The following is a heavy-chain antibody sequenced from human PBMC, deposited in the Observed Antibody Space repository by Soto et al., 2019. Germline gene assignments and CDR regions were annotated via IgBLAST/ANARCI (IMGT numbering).Heavy chain of an antibody. CDR2: IYYAGTT. D-gene: IGHD3-22*01. Sequence: SETLSLTCSISGGSLSGYYWTWTRQPPGKGLEWIGYIYYAGTTTYNPSLKNRVTISLDTPKNHFSLKMDSVTAADTAVYYCTRLGGFYQALDSWGQGVLVTVSS. J-gene: IGHJ4*02. CDR3: TRLGGFYQALDS. CDR1: GGSLSGYY. V-gene: IGHV4-59*08.